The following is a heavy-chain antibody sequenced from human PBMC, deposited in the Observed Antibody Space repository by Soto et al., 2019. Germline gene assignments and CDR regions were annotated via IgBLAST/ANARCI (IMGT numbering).Heavy chain of an antibody. Sequence: SETLSLTCTVSGGSISSGDYYWSWIRQPPGKGLEWIGYIYYSGSTYYNPSLKSRVTISVDTSKNRFSLKLSSVTAADTAVYYCARDNILGILYGGMDVWGQGTTVTVSS. CDR3: ARDNILGILYGGMDV. J-gene: IGHJ6*02. V-gene: IGHV4-30-4*01. D-gene: IGHD3-3*01. CDR2: IYYSGST. CDR1: GGSISSGDYY.